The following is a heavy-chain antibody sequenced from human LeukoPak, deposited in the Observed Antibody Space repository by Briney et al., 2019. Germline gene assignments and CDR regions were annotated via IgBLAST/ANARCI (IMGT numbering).Heavy chain of an antibody. CDR3: ARGLVPGFLDY. CDR2: INSDESIT. J-gene: IGHJ4*02. CDR1: GFTFSSYN. Sequence: PGGSLRLSCAASGFTFSSYNMNWVRQAPGKGLVWVSRINSDESITTYADSVKGRFTISRDNAKNTLYLQMNSLRAEDTAVYYCARGLVPGFLDYWGQGTPVTVSS. D-gene: IGHD4-11*01. V-gene: IGHV3-74*01.